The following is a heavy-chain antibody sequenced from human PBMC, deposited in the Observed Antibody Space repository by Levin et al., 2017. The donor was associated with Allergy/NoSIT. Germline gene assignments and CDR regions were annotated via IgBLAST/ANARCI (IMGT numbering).Heavy chain of an antibody. CDR3: GRGNSGWSKSLDD. J-gene: IGHJ4*02. CDR1: GFTFSNYA. D-gene: IGHD6-19*01. V-gene: IGHV3-23*01. CDR2: ISGSGTDT. Sequence: GGSLRLSCAASGFTFSNYAMSWVRQAPGKGLEWVSTISGSGTDTYYADSVKGRFTISRDNSRNTLYLQMNSLRAEDTAVYYCGRGNSGWSKSLDDWGQGTLVTVSS.